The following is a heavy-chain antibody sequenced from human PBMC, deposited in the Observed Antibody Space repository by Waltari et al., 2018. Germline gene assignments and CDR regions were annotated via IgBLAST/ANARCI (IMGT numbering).Heavy chain of an antibody. V-gene: IGHV5-51*01. CDR3: ARQFPPYCGGDCYSDY. CDR2: FFPEDSDR. Sequence: EVPLVQSGAEVTTPGESLKLSCHVSGYDFATHWIGWVRQMPGKGLEWMGLFFPEDSDRRYSPSFQGQVTMSADRSISIAYLHLNNLKTSDTAIYYCARQFPPYCGGDCYSDYWGQGTLVTVSS. D-gene: IGHD2-21*01. CDR1: GYDFATHW. J-gene: IGHJ4*02.